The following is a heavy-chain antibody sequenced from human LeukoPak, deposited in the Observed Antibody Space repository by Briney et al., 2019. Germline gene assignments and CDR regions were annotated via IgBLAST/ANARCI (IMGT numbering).Heavy chain of an antibody. CDR2: ISSSSSTI. CDR1: GFTFSDYY. V-gene: IGHV3-11*04. Sequence: GGSLRLSCAASGFTFSDYYMSWIRQAPGKGLEWVSYISSSSSTIYYADSVKGRFTISRDNAKNSLYLQMNSLRAEDTAVYYCARVRAVAGTYYYYYMDVWGKGTTVTVSS. CDR3: ARVRAVAGTYYYYYMDV. J-gene: IGHJ6*03. D-gene: IGHD6-19*01.